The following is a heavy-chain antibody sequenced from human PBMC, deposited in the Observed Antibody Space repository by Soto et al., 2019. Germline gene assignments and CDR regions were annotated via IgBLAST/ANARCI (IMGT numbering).Heavy chain of an antibody. D-gene: IGHD3-22*01. CDR1: GFTFSSYS. V-gene: IGHV3-21*01. CDR3: ARALTYYYDSSGYYPSPFEY. Sequence: GGSLRLSCAASGFTFSSYSMNWVRQAPGKGLEWVSSISSSSSYIYYADSVKGRFTISRDNAKNSLYLQMNSLRAEDTAVYYCARALTYYYDSSGYYPSPFEYSGQGPLVTVSS. CDR2: ISSSSSYI. J-gene: IGHJ4*02.